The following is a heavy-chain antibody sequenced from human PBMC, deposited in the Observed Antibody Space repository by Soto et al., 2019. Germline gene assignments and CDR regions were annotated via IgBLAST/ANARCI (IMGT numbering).Heavy chain of an antibody. D-gene: IGHD3-10*01. J-gene: IGHJ4*02. V-gene: IGHV4-30-4*01. CDR1: GGPIKTGDYY. Sequence: PSETLSLTCNASGGPIKTGDYYWNWIRQPPGKGLEWIGYVFYSGATNYSPSLKSRAAISMDTSKNQFSLSLTSVTAADTAVYYCARAGFSYGHLVFWGQGIRVTVSS. CDR2: VFYSGAT. CDR3: ARAGFSYGHLVF.